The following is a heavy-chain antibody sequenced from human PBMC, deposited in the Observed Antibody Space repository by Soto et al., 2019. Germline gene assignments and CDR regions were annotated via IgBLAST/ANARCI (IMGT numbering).Heavy chain of an antibody. Sequence: PSETLSLTCTVSGGSISSSSYYWSWIRQPPGKGLEWIGEINHSGSTNYNPSLKSRVTISVDTPKNQFSLKLSSVTAADTAVYYCARAPRWAIAVAGTPWFDPWGQGTLVTVSS. CDR3: ARAPRWAIAVAGTPWFDP. D-gene: IGHD6-19*01. V-gene: IGHV4-39*07. J-gene: IGHJ5*02. CDR2: INHSGST. CDR1: GGSISSSSYY.